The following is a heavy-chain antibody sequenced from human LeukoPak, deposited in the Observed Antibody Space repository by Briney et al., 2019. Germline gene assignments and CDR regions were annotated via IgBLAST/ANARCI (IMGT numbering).Heavy chain of an antibody. Sequence: SETLFLTCTVSGGSITSNYWSWIRLPPGKGLEWIGYIYYSGTTNCNPSLKSRVTMSVDTSKNQFSLKLSSVTAADTAVYYCTRARYSGYVIDYWGQGTLVTVSS. J-gene: IGHJ4*02. CDR2: IYYSGTT. CDR1: GGSITSNY. CDR3: TRARYSGYVIDY. V-gene: IGHV4-59*01. D-gene: IGHD5-12*01.